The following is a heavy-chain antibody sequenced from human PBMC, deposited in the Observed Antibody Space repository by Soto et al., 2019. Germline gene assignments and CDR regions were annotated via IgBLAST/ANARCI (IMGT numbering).Heavy chain of an antibody. J-gene: IGHJ4*02. V-gene: IGHV3-48*03. CDR1: GCTFSSFE. Sequence: GSLRLSCAASGCTFSSFEMNWVRQAPGKGLEWVSYISNSGRIIYYADSVKGRFTISRDNSKNTLYLQMNSLRAEDTAVYYWARELGHSSRYFDYWGQGTLVTVSS. D-gene: IGHD6-13*01. CDR3: ARELGHSSRYFDY. CDR2: ISNSGRII.